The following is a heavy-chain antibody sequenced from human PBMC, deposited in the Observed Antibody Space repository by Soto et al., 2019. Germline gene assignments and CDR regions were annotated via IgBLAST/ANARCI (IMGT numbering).Heavy chain of an antibody. D-gene: IGHD6-13*01. V-gene: IGHV1-69*06. CDR3: ATELVAAAGTGLDY. CDR2: IIPIFGTA. CDR1: GGTFSSYA. J-gene: IGHJ4*02. Sequence: GASVKVSCKASGGTFSSYAISWVRQAPGQGLEWMGGIIPIFGTANYAQKFQGRVTITADKSTSTAYMELSSLRSEDTAVYYCATELVAAAGTGLDYWGQGTLVTVPS.